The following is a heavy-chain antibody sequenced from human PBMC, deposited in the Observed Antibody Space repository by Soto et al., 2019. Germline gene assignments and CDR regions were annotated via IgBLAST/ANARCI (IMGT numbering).Heavy chain of an antibody. V-gene: IGHV4-59*01. Sequence: SETLSLTCTVSGGSLRNYYWSWIRQPPGKGLDWIGCIYYTGTTNYNPSLKSRVTISVDTSKNQLSLKLSSVAASDTAIYSCARDIDFDYWGQGTLVTVSS. J-gene: IGHJ4*02. CDR3: ARDIDFDY. CDR2: IYYTGTT. CDR1: GGSLRNYY.